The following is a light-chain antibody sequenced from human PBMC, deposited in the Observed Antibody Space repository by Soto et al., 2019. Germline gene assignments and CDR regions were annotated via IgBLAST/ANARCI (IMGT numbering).Light chain of an antibody. V-gene: IGKV3-20*01. CDR2: GAS. Sequence: EIVLTQSPGTLSLSPGERATLSCGASQSVSNNYLAWYQQTPGPAPRLLIYGASNRATGIPDRFSGSGSGTDSTLTISRLEPEDFAVYYCQQYGSSGTFGQGTKVDIK. J-gene: IGKJ1*01. CDR3: QQYGSSGT. CDR1: QSVSNNY.